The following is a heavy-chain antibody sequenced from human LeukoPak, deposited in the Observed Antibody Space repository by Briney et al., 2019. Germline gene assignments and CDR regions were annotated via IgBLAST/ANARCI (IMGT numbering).Heavy chain of an antibody. J-gene: IGHJ4*02. Sequence: GASVKVSCKASGFTFTSSAVQWVRQARGQRLEWIGWIVVGSGYTNYAQKFQERVTITRDMSTTTADKGLSSLRSEDTAVYYCAADYVDGFDYWGQGTLVTVSS. CDR2: IVVGSGYT. CDR3: AADYVDGFDY. CDR1: GFTFTSSA. V-gene: IGHV1-58*01. D-gene: IGHD4-17*01.